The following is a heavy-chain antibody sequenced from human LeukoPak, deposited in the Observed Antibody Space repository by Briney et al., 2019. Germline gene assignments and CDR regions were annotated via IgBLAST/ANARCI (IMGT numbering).Heavy chain of an antibody. CDR1: GFTVSSNY. V-gene: IGHV3-53*01. J-gene: IGHJ4*02. CDR2: IYSGGST. D-gene: IGHD6-6*01. Sequence: GGSLRLSCAASGFTVSSNYMSWVRQAPGKGLEWVSAIYSGGSTYYADSVKGRFTISRDNSKNTLFLQMNSLRAEDTAIYYCAKVAFRSSSYISGIEYWGQGTLVTVSS. CDR3: AKVAFRSSSYISGIEY.